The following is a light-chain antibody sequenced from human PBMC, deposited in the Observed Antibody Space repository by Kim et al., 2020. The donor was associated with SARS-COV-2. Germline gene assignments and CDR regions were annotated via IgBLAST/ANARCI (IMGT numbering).Light chain of an antibody. J-gene: IGLJ1*01. V-gene: IGLV2-14*03. CDR2: DAS. CDR3: ASFTHTSTLGV. CDR1: SSAVGDYNY. Sequence: QSALTQPASVSGSPGQSITISCTATSSAVGDYNYVSWYQQHPGNAPKLLIYDASNRPSGVSIRFSGSKSDNTASLTISGIQAEDEADYFCASFTHTSTLGVFGSGTKVTVL.